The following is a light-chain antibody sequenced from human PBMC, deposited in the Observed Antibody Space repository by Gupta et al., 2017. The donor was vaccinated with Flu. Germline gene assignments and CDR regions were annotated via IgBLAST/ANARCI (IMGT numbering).Light chain of an antibody. V-gene: IGKV3-11*01. CDR3: KQCSNWPLT. CDR1: QSVSIY. Sequence: VFTQSPATLSLSSGESATLSSRASQSVSIYLAWYQQKPGQAPRLFIYDASNRATGIPTRFSGRWSGTDFSMTISSIEPEDFAVYFCKQCSNWPLTFGGGTKVEIK. CDR2: DAS. J-gene: IGKJ4*01.